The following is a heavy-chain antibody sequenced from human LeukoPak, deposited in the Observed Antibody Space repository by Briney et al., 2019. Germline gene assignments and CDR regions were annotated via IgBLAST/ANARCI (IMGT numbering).Heavy chain of an antibody. V-gene: IGHV4-34*01. CDR2: INHSRST. CDR1: GGSFSGYY. D-gene: IGHD6-13*01. J-gene: IGHJ5*02. Sequence: SETLSLTCAVYGGSFSGYYWSWIRQPPGKGLEWIGEINHSRSTNYNPSLKSRVTISVDTSKNQFSLKLSSVTAADTAVYYCARVFSWPNWFDPWGQGTLVTVSS. CDR3: ARVFSWPNWFDP.